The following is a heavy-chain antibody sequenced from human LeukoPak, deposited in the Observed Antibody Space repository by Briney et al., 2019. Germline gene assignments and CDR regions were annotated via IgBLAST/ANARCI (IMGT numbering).Heavy chain of an antibody. CDR3: AKAPPAATNYYYGMDV. Sequence: PGGSLRLSCAASGFTFNNYAMTWVRQAPGKGLVWVSAVSGRGDATYYADSVKGRFTISRDDSKNTLYLQMNSLRAEDTAVYHCAKAPPAATNYYYGMDVWGQGTTVTVSS. V-gene: IGHV3-23*01. CDR1: GFTFNNYA. J-gene: IGHJ6*02. CDR2: VSGRGDAT. D-gene: IGHD2-15*01.